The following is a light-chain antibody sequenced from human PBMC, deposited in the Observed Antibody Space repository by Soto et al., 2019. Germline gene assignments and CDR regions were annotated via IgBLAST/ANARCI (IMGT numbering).Light chain of an antibody. V-gene: IGLV2-11*01. CDR2: DVT. J-gene: IGLJ1*01. CDR1: SRDVGGYNY. CDR3: CSYAGSYTRV. Sequence: QSALTQPSSVSGSPGQSVTISCTGTSRDVGGYNYVSWYQQHPGKAPKLMIYDVTKLPSGVPDLFSGSKSGSTASLTISGLQAEDEADYYCCSYAGSYTRVFGTWTKVTVL.